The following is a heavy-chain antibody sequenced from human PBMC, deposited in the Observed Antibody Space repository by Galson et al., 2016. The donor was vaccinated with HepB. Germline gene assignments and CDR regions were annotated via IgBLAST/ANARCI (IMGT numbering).Heavy chain of an antibody. Sequence: SLRLSCAASGLSFKNYAVHWVRQAPGQGLEWVSVISAVGRVKYYADSVTGRFSVSRDNSNNTLFLQMSSLRLEDTGFYYCARVRETTFSYFFYAMDVWGPGTMVTVSS. J-gene: IGHJ6*02. V-gene: IGHV3-30*15. D-gene: IGHD2/OR15-2a*01. CDR3: ARVRETTFSYFFYAMDV. CDR2: ISAVGRVK. CDR1: GLSFKNYA.